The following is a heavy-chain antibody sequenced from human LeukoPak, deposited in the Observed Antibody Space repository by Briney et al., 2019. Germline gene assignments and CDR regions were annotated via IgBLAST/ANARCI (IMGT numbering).Heavy chain of an antibody. CDR1: GGSISSGGYS. D-gene: IGHD1-26*01. Sequence: PSETLSLTCAVSGGSISSGGYSWSWIRQPPGKGLEWIGYIYHSGSTYYNPSLKSRVTISVDTSKNQFSLKLSSVTAADTAVYYCARDPSGSYFDGYWGQGTLVTVSS. J-gene: IGHJ4*02. V-gene: IGHV4-30-2*01. CDR2: IYHSGST. CDR3: ARDPSGSYFDGY.